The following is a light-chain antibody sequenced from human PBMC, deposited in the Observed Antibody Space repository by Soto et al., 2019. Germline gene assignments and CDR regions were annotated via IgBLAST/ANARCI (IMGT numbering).Light chain of an antibody. CDR3: QQYNNWPIT. J-gene: IGKJ5*01. Sequence: IVMTQSPPTLSCSPGETVTLSWRASQSFGNNYLAWYQQTPGQAPRLLLYGESNRATGIPERFSGSGSGTDFTLTISRLEPEDFEVYYCQQYNNWPITFGKGTRVEI. V-gene: IGKV3D-20*02. CDR1: QSFGNNY. CDR2: GES.